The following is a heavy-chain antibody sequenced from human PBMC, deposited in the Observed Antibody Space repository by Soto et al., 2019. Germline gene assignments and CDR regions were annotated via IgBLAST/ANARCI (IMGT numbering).Heavy chain of an antibody. D-gene: IGHD2-15*01. Sequence: LSLTCTVSGGSISSYYWSWIRQPPGKGLEWIGYIYYSGSTNYNPSLKSRVTISVDTSKNQFSLKLSSVTAADTAVYYCARGPPPSGYFDYWGQGTLVTVSS. V-gene: IGHV4-59*01. CDR2: IYYSGST. CDR3: ARGPPPSGYFDY. J-gene: IGHJ4*02. CDR1: GGSISSYY.